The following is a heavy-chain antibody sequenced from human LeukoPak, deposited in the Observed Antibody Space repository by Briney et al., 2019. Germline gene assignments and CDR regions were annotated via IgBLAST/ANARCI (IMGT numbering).Heavy chain of an antibody. V-gene: IGHV3-23*01. Sequence: GGSLRLSCAGSGFTFSSYAKSWVRQAPGKGLEWVSTISGSGGAGTYYADSVKGRFTVSRDNSRNTLYLPMNSLRAEDTAVYYCVKDRGGSPFYGMDVWGQGTTVTVSS. CDR1: GFTFSSYA. D-gene: IGHD1-26*01. CDR3: VKDRGGSPFYGMDV. CDR2: ISGSGGAGT. J-gene: IGHJ6*02.